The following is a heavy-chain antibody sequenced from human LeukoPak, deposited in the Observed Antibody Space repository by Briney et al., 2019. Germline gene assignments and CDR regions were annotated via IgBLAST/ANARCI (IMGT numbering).Heavy chain of an antibody. CDR2: IWYDGSNK. CDR1: GFTFSSYG. J-gene: IGHJ4*02. D-gene: IGHD2-15*01. Sequence: GGSLRLSCAASGFTFSSYGMHWVRQAPGKGLEWVAVIWYDGSNKYYADSMKGRFTISRDNSKNTLYLQMNSLRAEDTAVYYCARDQPSTPFDSWGQGTLVTVSS. CDR3: ARDQPSTPFDS. V-gene: IGHV3-33*01.